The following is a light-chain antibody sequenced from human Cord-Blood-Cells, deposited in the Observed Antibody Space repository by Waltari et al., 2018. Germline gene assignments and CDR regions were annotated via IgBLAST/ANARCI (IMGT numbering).Light chain of an antibody. V-gene: IGKV2-28*01. CDR3: MQALQTPYT. CDR1: QSLLHSNGYNY. Sequence: DLVMSQSPLSLPVTHGEPAFISCRSTQSLLHSNGYNYLDWYLQKPGQSPQLLIYLGSHRASGGPDRFSGSGSGTDFTLKISRVEAEEVGVYYCMQALQTPYTFGQGTKLEIK. J-gene: IGKJ2*01. CDR2: LGS.